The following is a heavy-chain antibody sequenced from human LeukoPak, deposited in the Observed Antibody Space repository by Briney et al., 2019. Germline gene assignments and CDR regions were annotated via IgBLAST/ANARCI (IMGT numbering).Heavy chain of an antibody. CDR3: APYYYDSSGYYYQNFDY. J-gene: IGHJ4*02. CDR2: ISGSGGST. V-gene: IGHV3-23*01. Sequence: GGSLRLSCAASGFSFSIYRMNWVRQAPGKGLEWVSAISGSGGSTYYADSVKGWFTISRDNSKNTLYLQMNSLRAEDTAVYYCAPYYYDSSGYYYQNFDYWGQGTLVTVSS. CDR1: GFSFSIYR. D-gene: IGHD3-22*01.